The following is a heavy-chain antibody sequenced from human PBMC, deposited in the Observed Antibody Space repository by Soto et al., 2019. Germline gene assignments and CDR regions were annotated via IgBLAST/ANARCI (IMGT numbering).Heavy chain of an antibody. CDR2: IYYSGST. V-gene: IGHV4-59*01. J-gene: IGHJ5*02. CDR3: ARARSSSWYFTKQNRSRNWFDP. CDR1: GGSISSYY. Sequence: SETLSLTCTVSGGSISSYYWSWIRQPPGKGLEWIGYIYYSGSTNYNPSLKSRVTISVDTSKNQFSLKLSSVTAADTAVYYCARARSSSWYFTKQNRSRNWFDPWGQGTLVTVSS. D-gene: IGHD6-13*01.